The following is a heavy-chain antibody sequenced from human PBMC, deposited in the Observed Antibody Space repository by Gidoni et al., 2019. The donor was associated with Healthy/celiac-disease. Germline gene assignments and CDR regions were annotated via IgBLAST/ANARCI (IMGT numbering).Heavy chain of an antibody. D-gene: IGHD3-10*01. CDR1: GFTFSSYG. V-gene: IGHV3-30*18. CDR2: ISYDGSNK. CDR3: AKAITMVRGGLDY. Sequence: QVQLVESGGGVVQPGRSLRLSCAASGFTFSSYGMHWVRQAPGKGLEWVAVISYDGSNKYYADSVKGRFTISRDNSKNTLYLQMNSLRAEDTAVYYCAKAITMVRGGLDYWGQGTLVTVSS. J-gene: IGHJ4*02.